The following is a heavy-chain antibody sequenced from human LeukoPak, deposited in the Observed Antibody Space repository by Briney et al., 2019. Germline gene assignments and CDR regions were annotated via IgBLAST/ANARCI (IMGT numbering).Heavy chain of an antibody. V-gene: IGHV1-46*01. CDR2: INPSGGGT. CDR3: ARATLSDYYFNY. CDR1: GYTFTSYY. Sequence: GASVKVSCKESGYTFTSYYMHWVRQAPGQGLEWMGIINPSGGGTSYAQKFQGRVTMTRDTSTNTVYMELSSLRSEDTAVYFCARATLSDYYFNYWGQGTLVTVSS. J-gene: IGHJ4*02.